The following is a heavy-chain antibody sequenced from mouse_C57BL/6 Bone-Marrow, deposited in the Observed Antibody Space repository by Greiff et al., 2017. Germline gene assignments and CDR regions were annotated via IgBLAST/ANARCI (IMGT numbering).Heavy chain of an antibody. CDR2: IDPSDSYT. CDR1: GYTFTSYW. J-gene: IGHJ1*03. D-gene: IGHD1-1*01. CDR3: ARSPYYYGSSHGYFDV. V-gene: IGHV1-69*01. Sequence: VQLQQPGAELVMPGASVKLSCKASGYTFTSYWLHWVKQRPGQGLEWIGEIDPSDSYTNYNQKFKGKSTLTVDKSSSTAYMQLSSLTSEDSAVYYCARSPYYYGSSHGYFDVWGTGTTVTVSS.